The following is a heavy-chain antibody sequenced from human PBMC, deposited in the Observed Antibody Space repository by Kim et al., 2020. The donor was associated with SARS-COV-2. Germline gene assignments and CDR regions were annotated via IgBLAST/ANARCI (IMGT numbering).Heavy chain of an antibody. CDR1: GFTFSSYA. Sequence: GGSLTLSCAASGFTFSSYAMHWVRQAPGKGLEWVAVISYDGSNKYYADSVKGRFTISRDNSKNTLYLQMNSLRAEDTAVYYCAREGGWVDAFDIWGQGTMVTVSS. D-gene: IGHD3-16*01. V-gene: IGHV3-30-3*01. CDR3: AREGGWVDAFDI. J-gene: IGHJ3*02. CDR2: ISYDGSNK.